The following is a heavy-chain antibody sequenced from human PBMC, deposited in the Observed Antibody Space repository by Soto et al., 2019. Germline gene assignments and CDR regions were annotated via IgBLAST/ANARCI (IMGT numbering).Heavy chain of an antibody. Sequence: QVQLQESGPGLVKPSGTLSLPCAVSGDSISNSRWWTWVRQPPVKGLEWIGDIFHSGDTNYNPSLKSRVFISVDKSPNQFSLKVSSVTAADTAVYYCAYSTGWYRHDVWGQGTLVTVSS. D-gene: IGHD6-19*01. J-gene: IGHJ3*01. CDR1: GDSISNSRW. V-gene: IGHV4-4*02. CDR3: AYSTGWYRHDV. CDR2: IFHSGDT.